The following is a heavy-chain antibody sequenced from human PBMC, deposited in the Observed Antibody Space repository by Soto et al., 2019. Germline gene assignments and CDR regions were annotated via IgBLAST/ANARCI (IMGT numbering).Heavy chain of an antibody. CDR2: IYYSGST. V-gene: IGHV4-30-4*01. CDR1: GGSISSGDYY. Sequence: SETLSLTCTVSGGSISSGDYYWSWIRQPPGKGLEWIGYIYYSGSTYYNPSLKSRVTILVDTSKNQFSLKLSSVTAADTAVYYCARLYDSSNYYGMDVWGQGTTVTVSS. D-gene: IGHD3-22*01. J-gene: IGHJ6*02. CDR3: ARLYDSSNYYGMDV.